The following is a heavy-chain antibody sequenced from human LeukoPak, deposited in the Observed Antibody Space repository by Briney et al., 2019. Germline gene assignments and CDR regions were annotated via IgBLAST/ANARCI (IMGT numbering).Heavy chain of an antibody. Sequence: ASVKVSCKASGYTFTSYDINWVRQATGQGLEWMGWMNPNSGNTGYAQKFQGRVTMTRNTSISTAYMELSSLRSEDTAVYYCARELGIMAPMDVWGQGTTVTVSS. D-gene: IGHD7-27*01. CDR3: ARELGIMAPMDV. J-gene: IGHJ6*02. V-gene: IGHV1-8*01. CDR1: GYTFTSYD. CDR2: MNPNSGNT.